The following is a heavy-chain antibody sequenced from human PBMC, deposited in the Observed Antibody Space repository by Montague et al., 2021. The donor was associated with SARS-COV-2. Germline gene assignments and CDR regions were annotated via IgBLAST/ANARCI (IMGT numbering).Heavy chain of an antibody. V-gene: IGHV4-61*08. CDR1: GGSISSDDYY. J-gene: IGHJ6*02. CDR3: ARWGEYYDSPYYYYAMDV. CDR2: IHYSGST. Sequence: SETLSLTCTVSGGSISSDDYYWSWIRQPPGKGLEWIGYIHYSGSTDYNPSLKSRVTISIDTSKNQFSLKLSSVTAADTAVYYCARWGEYYDSPYYYYAMDVWGQGTTVTVSS. D-gene: IGHD3-3*01.